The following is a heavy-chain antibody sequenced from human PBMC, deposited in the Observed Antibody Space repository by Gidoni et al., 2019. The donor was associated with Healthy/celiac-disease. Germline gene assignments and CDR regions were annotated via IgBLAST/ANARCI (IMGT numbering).Heavy chain of an antibody. CDR2: IYYSGST. J-gene: IGHJ5*02. Sequence: QLQLQESGPGLVKPSETLSLTCTVSGGSISSSSYYWGWIRQPPGKGLEWIGSIYYSGSTYYNPSLKSRVTISVDTSKNQFSLKLSSVTAADTAVYYCARHSRIAAALMDWFDPWGQGTLVTVSS. CDR3: ARHSRIAAALMDWFDP. D-gene: IGHD6-13*01. V-gene: IGHV4-39*01. CDR1: GGSISSSSYY.